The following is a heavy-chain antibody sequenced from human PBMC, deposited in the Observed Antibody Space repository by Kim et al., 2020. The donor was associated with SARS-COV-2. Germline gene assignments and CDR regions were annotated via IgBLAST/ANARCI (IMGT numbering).Heavy chain of an antibody. Sequence: GGSLRLSCAASGFTFSSYAMSWVRQAPGKGLEWVSVISGSGGSTYYADSVKGRFTISRDNSKNTLYLQMNSLRAEDTAVYYCAKDLWFGELVFDCWGQGTVVTVTA. V-gene: IGHV3-23*01. CDR1: GFTFSSYA. CDR2: ISGSGGST. D-gene: IGHD3-10*01. CDR3: AKDLWFGELVFDC. J-gene: IGHJ4*02.